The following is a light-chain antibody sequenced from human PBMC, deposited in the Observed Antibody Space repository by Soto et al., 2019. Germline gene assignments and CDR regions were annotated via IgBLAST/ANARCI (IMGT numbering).Light chain of an antibody. CDR2: EVS. CDR1: SSDVGGYDY. CDR3: SSYSISTAYL. J-gene: IGLJ1*01. V-gene: IGLV2-14*01. Sequence: QSALTQPASVSGSPGQSITISCTGTSSDVGGYDYVSWYQLHPGKAPKLMVFEVSNRPSGVSYRFSGSKSGNTASLTISGLQAEDEADYFCSSYSISTAYLFGTGTQLTFL.